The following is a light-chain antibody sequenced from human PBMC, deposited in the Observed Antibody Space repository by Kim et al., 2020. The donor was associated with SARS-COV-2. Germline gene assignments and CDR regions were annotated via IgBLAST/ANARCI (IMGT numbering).Light chain of an antibody. Sequence: LSSGERAPLSCRASQSVSSSYLALYQQKPGQAPRLLIYGASSRATGIPDSFSGSGSGTDFTLTISRLEPEDFAVYYCQQYGSSPYTFGQGTKLEI. CDR2: GAS. V-gene: IGKV3-20*01. CDR1: QSVSSSY. J-gene: IGKJ2*01. CDR3: QQYGSSPYT.